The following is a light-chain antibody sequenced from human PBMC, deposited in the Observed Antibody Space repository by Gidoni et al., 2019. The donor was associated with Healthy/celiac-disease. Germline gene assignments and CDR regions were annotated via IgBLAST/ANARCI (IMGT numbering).Light chain of an antibody. CDR2: DVS. J-gene: IGLJ1*01. V-gene: IGLV2-11*01. CDR1: SSDVGGYNY. CDR3: CSYAGSRYV. Sequence: QSALTQPRSVSGSPGQSVTISCTGTSSDVGGYNYFSWYQQHPGKAPKLVIYDVSKRPSGVPDRFSGSKSGNTASLTISGLQAEDEADYYCCSYAGSRYVFGTGTKVTVL.